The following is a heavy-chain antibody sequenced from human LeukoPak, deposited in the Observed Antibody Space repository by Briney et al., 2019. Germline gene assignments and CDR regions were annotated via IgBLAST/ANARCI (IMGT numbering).Heavy chain of an antibody. D-gene: IGHD3-16*01. J-gene: IGHJ6*03. Sequence: GRSLRLSCAASGITFSSYGMHWVRQAPGKGLEWVAVISYDGSNKYYADSVKGRFTISRDNSKNTLYLQMNSLRAEDTAVYYCAKLVGGYYYMDVWGKGTTVTVSS. CDR2: ISYDGSNK. CDR1: GITFSSYG. V-gene: IGHV3-30*18. CDR3: AKLVGGYYYMDV.